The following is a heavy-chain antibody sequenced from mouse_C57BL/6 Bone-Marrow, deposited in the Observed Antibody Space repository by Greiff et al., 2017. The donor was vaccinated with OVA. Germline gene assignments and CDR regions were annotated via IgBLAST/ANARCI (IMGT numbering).Heavy chain of an antibody. J-gene: IGHJ3*01. D-gene: IGHD1-1*01. CDR3: ARHIYYYGSSPWFAY. V-gene: IGHV5-6*01. CDR1: GFTFSSYG. CDR2: ISSGGSYT. Sequence: DVHLVESGGDLVKPGGSLKLSCAASGFTFSSYGMSWVRQTPDKRLEWVATISSGGSYTYYPDSVKGRFTISRDNAKNTLYLQMSSLKSEDTAMYYCARHIYYYGSSPWFAYGGQGTLVTVSA.